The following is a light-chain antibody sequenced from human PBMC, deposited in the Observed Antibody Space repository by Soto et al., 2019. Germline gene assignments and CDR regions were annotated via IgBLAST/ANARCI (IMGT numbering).Light chain of an antibody. V-gene: IGKV1-39*01. J-gene: IGKJ1*01. Sequence: DIQMTQSPSSLSASVGDRVTIACRASQSISNSVNWYQQKPGQAPKFLIYAASSLQSGVPSRFSGTGSGTDFTLTISSLQPEDFATYYCQQTYSGPQTFGQGTKVEIK. CDR1: QSISNS. CDR2: AAS. CDR3: QQTYSGPQT.